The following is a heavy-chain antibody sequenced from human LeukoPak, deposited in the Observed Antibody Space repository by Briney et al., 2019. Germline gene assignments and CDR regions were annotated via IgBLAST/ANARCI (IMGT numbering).Heavy chain of an antibody. CDR2: INPNSGGT. D-gene: IGHD6-6*01. CDR1: GYTFTGSY. V-gene: IGHV1-2*02. J-gene: IGHJ4*02. CDR3: ATRSSSSPTFDY. Sequence: ASVKVSCKASGYTFTGSYMHWVRQAPGQGLEWMGWINPNSGGTNYAQKFQGRVTMTRDTSISTAYMELSRLRSDDTAVYYCATRSSSSPTFDYWGQGTLVTVSS.